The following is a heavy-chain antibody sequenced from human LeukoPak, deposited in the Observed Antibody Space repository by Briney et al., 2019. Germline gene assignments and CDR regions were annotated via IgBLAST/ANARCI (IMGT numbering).Heavy chain of an antibody. CDR3: ARTWGDVVRGAYEYYFDY. Sequence: QSGGSLRLSCAASGFTFSSYAMSWVRQAPGKGLEWVSSISGSGGTTYYADSVKGRFTISRDNGKNTLYLQMNSLRAEDTAVYYCARTWGDVVRGAYEYYFDYWGQGTLVTVSS. V-gene: IGHV3-23*01. CDR1: GFTFSSYA. J-gene: IGHJ4*02. CDR2: ISGSGGTT. D-gene: IGHD3-10*01.